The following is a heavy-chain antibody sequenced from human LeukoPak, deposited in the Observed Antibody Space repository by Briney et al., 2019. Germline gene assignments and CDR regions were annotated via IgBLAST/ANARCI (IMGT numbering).Heavy chain of an antibody. CDR1: GFTFSSYA. V-gene: IGHV3-30*01. J-gene: IGHJ4*02. Sequence: GRSLRLSCAASGFTFSSYAVHWVRQAPDKGLEWVAVISYDGSNKYYADSVKGRFTISRDNSKDTLYLQMNSLRAEDTAVYYCASSRAHRDYFDYWGQGTLVTVSS. D-gene: IGHD3-10*01. CDR2: ISYDGSNK. CDR3: ASSRAHRDYFDY.